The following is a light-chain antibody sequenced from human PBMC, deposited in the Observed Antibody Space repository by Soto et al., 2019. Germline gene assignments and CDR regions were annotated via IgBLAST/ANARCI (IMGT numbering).Light chain of an antibody. CDR2: SNN. Sequence: QSVLTQPPSASGTPGQRVTISCSGSSXNIGSNTVNWYQQLPGTAPKLLIYSNNQRPSGVPDRFSGSKSGTSASLAISGLQSEDDADYYCAAWDDSLNGYVFGTGTKVTVL. J-gene: IGLJ1*01. V-gene: IGLV1-44*01. CDR3: AAWDDSLNGYV. CDR1: SXNIGSNT.